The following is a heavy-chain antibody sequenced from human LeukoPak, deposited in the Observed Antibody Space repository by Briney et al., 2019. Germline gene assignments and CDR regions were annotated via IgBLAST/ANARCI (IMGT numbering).Heavy chain of an antibody. Sequence: QAGGSLRLSCGMSGFPFRSYVMHWVRQAPGKGLEGVTLIRSDSSNQYYADSVKGRFTISRDNSKNTLYLQMSSLRAEDTAVYYCAKDQSPDYYDSSGYFDYWGQGTLVTVSS. J-gene: IGHJ4*02. D-gene: IGHD3-22*01. CDR1: GFPFRSYV. V-gene: IGHV3-30*02. CDR3: AKDQSPDYYDSSGYFDY. CDR2: IRSDSSNQ.